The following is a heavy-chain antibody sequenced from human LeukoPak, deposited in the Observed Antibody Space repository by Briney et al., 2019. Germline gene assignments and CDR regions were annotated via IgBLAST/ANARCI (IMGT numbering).Heavy chain of an antibody. D-gene: IGHD5-24*01. J-gene: IGHJ6*03. V-gene: IGHV4-34*01. CDR2: INHSGST. CDR1: GGSFSGYY. CDR3: ARGHRNVEVDYYYMDV. Sequence: SETLSLTCAVYGGSFSGYYWSWIRQPQGKGLEWIGEINHSGSTNYNPSLKSRVTISVDTSKNQFSLKLSSVTAADTAVYYCARGHRNVEVDYYYMDVWGKGTTVTVSS.